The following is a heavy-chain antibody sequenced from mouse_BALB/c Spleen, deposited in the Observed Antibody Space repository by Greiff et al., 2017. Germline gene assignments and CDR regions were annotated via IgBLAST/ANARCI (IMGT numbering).Heavy chain of an antibody. Sequence: QVQLKQSGAELAKPGASVKMSCKASGYTFTSYWMHWVKQRPGQGLEWIGYINPSTGYTEYNQKFKDKATLTADKSSSTAYMQLSSLTSEDSAVYYCAIHYPYAMDYWGQGTSVTVSS. CDR1: GYTFTSYW. J-gene: IGHJ4*01. V-gene: IGHV1-7*01. D-gene: IGHD1-2*01. CDR2: INPSTGYT. CDR3: AIHYPYAMDY.